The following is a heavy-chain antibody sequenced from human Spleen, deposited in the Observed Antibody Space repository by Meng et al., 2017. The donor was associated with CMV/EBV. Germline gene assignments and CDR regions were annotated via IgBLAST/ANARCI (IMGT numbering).Heavy chain of an antibody. CDR2: MKPKSGNT. CDR1: GYTFTSYD. CDR3: ARGLGPSYADRDY. Sequence: QVQLVQSGAVVKKPGASVKVSGKASGYTFTSYDIDWVRQATGQGLEWMGWMKPKSGNTGYALKFQGRVTMTRNTSINTAYMELSSLRYEDTAVYYCARGLGPSYADRDYWGQGTLVTVSS. D-gene: IGHD4-17*01. J-gene: IGHJ4*02. V-gene: IGHV1-8*01.